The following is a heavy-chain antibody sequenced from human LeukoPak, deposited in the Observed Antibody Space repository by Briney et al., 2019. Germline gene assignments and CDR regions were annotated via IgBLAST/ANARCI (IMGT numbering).Heavy chain of an antibody. CDR3: ARGVVATISGWFNP. Sequence: GASVKLSCTASGGTFSSYAISWVREAPGQGLEWMGGIIPIFGTANYAQKFQGRVTITADESTSTAYMELSSLRSEDTAVYYCARGVVATISGWFNPWGQGTLVTVSS. CDR2: IIPIFGTA. CDR1: GGTFSSYA. V-gene: IGHV1-69*13. J-gene: IGHJ5*02. D-gene: IGHD5-12*01.